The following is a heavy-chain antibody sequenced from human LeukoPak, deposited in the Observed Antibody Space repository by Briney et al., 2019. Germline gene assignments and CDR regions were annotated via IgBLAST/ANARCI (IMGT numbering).Heavy chain of an antibody. Sequence: GESLKISCKGSGYSFTNYWIGWVRQMPGKGLKWMGIIYPGDSDARYSPSFQGQVTISADKSISTAYLQWSSLKASDTAMHYCARHGRTMVGGDNYYYYMDVWGKGTTVTISS. D-gene: IGHD4/OR15-4a*01. CDR3: ARHGRTMVGGDNYYYYMDV. CDR2: IYPGDSDA. CDR1: GYSFTNYW. V-gene: IGHV5-51*01. J-gene: IGHJ6*03.